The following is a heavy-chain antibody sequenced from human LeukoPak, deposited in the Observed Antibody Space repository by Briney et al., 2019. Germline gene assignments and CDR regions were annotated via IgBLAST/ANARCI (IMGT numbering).Heavy chain of an antibody. V-gene: IGHV3-74*01. J-gene: IGHJ4*02. D-gene: IGHD6-19*01. CDR1: GFTFSSYW. CDR3: ARGRGYRSRGIDY. Sequence: PGGSLRLSCAASGFTFSSYWMHWVRQAPGKGLVWVSRINSDGSSTNYADSVKGRFTISRDNAKNTLYLQMNSLRAEDTAVYYCARGRGYRSRGIDYWGQGTLVTVSS. CDR2: INSDGSST.